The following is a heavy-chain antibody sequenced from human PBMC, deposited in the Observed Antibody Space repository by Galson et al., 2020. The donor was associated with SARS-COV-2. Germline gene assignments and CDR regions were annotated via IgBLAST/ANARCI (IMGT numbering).Heavy chain of an antibody. CDR2: INYGGDT. D-gene: IGHD3-3*01. CDR3: ARGFGDGYKPDYFDY. CDR1: GGSISSGGSS. V-gene: IGHV4-30-2*01. Sequence: SQTLSLTCAVTGGSISSGGSSWSWIRQPPGKGLEWIGCINYGGDTYYHPSRESRVTISEDKSKNQFSLELTSLTAADTAVYYCARGFGDGYKPDYFDYWGQGTLVTVSS. J-gene: IGHJ4*02.